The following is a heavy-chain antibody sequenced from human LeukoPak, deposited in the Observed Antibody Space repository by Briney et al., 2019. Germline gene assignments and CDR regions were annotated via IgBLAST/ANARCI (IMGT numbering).Heavy chain of an antibody. Sequence: SETLSLTCAVSVGSISSGGYSWSWIRQPPGKGLEWIGYIYHSGSTYYNPSLKSRVTISVDRSKNQFSLKLSSVTAADTAVYYCARGSLDSSGYYFDYWGQGTLVTVSS. V-gene: IGHV4-30-2*01. CDR2: IYHSGST. CDR3: ARGSLDSSGYYFDY. D-gene: IGHD3-22*01. J-gene: IGHJ4*02. CDR1: VGSISSGGYS.